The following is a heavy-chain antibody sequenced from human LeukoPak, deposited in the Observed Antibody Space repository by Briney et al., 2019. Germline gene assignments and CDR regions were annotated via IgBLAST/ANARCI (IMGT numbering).Heavy chain of an antibody. V-gene: IGHV4-61*02. J-gene: IGHJ6*03. CDR2: IYTSGST. CDR3: ARNRASSSLYYYYYYMDV. D-gene: IGHD6-6*01. Sequence: SETLSLTCTVSGGSISSGSHYWSWIRQPAGKGLEWIGRIYTSGSTNYNPSLKSRVTMSIDASKNQFSLKLSSVTAADTAVYYCARNRASSSLYYYYYYMDVWGRGTTVTVS. CDR1: GGSISSGSHY.